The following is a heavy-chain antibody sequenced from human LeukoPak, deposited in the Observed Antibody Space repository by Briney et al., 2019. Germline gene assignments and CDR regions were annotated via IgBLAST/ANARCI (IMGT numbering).Heavy chain of an antibody. CDR1: GYTFTSYY. V-gene: IGHV1-46*01. CDR2: INPSGGST. Sequence: ASVKVSCKASGYTFTSYYMHWVRQAPGQGLEWMGIINPSGGSTSYAQKFQGRVTMTRDTSTSTVYMELRSLRSDGTAVYYCARDSYRYCSGGSCYQGGDYWGQGTLVTVSS. D-gene: IGHD2-15*01. CDR3: ARDSYRYCSGGSCYQGGDY. J-gene: IGHJ4*02.